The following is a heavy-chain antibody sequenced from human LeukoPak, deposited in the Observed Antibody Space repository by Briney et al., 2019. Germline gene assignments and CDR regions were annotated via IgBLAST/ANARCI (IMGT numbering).Heavy chain of an antibody. CDR2: ISYDGSNK. V-gene: IGHV3-30*04. J-gene: IGHJ4*02. CDR1: GFTFSSYA. Sequence: PGGSLRLSCAASGFTFSSYAMHWVRQAPGKGLEWVAVISYDGSNKYYADSVKGRFTISRDNAKNSLYLQMNSLRAEDTAVYYCARDYPGWYGTYYFDYWGQGTLVTVSS. CDR3: ARDYPGWYGTYYFDY. D-gene: IGHD6-19*01.